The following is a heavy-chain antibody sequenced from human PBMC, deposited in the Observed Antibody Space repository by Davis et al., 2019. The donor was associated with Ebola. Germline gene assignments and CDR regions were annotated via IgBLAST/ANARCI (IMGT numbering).Heavy chain of an antibody. D-gene: IGHD3-10*01. Sequence: ASVKVSCKASGYIFTRYYIHWVRQAPGQALEWMGIINPSDGSANYAQKFQGRVSVTTDTSTSTVDMELSSLRSEDTAIYYCARGLLWFKTYYYGMDVWGQGTTVTVSS. CDR2: INPSDGSA. CDR3: ARGLLWFKTYYYGMDV. V-gene: IGHV1-46*01. CDR1: GYIFTRYY. J-gene: IGHJ6*02.